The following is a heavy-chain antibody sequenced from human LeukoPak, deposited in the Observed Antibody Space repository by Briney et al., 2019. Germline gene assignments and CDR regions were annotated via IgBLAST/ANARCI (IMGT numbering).Heavy chain of an antibody. V-gene: IGHV3-21*04. CDR3: AKDQKGSISLDAFDI. D-gene: IGHD3-3*01. J-gene: IGHJ3*02. CDR1: GFTFSSYS. CDR2: ISSSSSYI. Sequence: AGGSLRLSCAASGFTFSSYSMNWVRQAPGKGLEWVSSISSSSSYIYYADSVKGRFTISRDNAKNSLYLQMNSLRAEDTAVYYCAKDQKGSISLDAFDIWGQGTMVTVSS.